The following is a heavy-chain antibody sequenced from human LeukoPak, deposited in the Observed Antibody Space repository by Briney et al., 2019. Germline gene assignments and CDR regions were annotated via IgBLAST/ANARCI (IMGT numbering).Heavy chain of an antibody. CDR1: GGTFSSYA. Sequence: ASVKVSCKASGGTFSSYAISWVRQTPGQGLEWMGWISFHNGNTNYAQKFHGRLTMTTDTSTSTAYMELRSLRSDDTGVYYCARESYYYDSSGYSEPHYYYYYGMDVWGQGTTVTVSS. D-gene: IGHD3-22*01. CDR3: ARESYYYDSSGYSEPHYYYYYGMDV. CDR2: ISFHNGNT. V-gene: IGHV1-18*01. J-gene: IGHJ6*02.